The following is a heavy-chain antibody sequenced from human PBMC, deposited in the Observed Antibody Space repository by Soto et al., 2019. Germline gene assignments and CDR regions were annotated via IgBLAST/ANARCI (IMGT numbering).Heavy chain of an antibody. CDR2: FDPEDGET. J-gene: IGHJ6*02. V-gene: IGHV1-24*01. CDR3: ATAITIPWNYYYGMDV. Sequence: GASVKVSCKVSGYTLTELSMHWVRQAPGKGLEWMGGFDPEDGETIYAQKFQGRVTMTEDTSTDTAYMELSSLRSEDTAVYYCATAITIPWNYYYGMDVWGQGTTVTVSS. CDR1: GYTLTELS. D-gene: IGHD3-3*01.